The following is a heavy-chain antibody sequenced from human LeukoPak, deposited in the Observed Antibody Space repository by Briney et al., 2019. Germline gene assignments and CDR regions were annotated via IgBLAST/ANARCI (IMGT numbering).Heavy chain of an antibody. D-gene: IGHD3-10*01. CDR1: GGSISSYY. CDR2: IYTSGST. V-gene: IGHV4-4*07. J-gene: IGHJ6*03. CDR3: ARDAAYGSGSYYRYYYMDV. Sequence: SETLSLTCTVSGGSISSYYWSWIRQPAGKGLEWIGRIYTSGSTNYNPSLKSRVTMSVDTSKNQFSLKLSSVTAADTAVYYCARDAAYGSGSYYRYYYMDVWGKGTTVTISS.